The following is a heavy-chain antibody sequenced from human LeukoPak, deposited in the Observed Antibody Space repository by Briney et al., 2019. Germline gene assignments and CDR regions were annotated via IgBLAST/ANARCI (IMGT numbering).Heavy chain of an antibody. J-gene: IGHJ4*02. V-gene: IGHV4-61*02. D-gene: IGHD3-22*01. Sequence: PSQTLSLTCTVSGGSISSGSYYWSWIRQPAGKGLEWIGRIYTSGSTNYNPSLKSRVTISVDTSKNQFSLKLSSVTAADTAVYYCARDQYYYDSSGNSLFDYWGQGTLVTVSS. CDR1: GGSISSGSYY. CDR3: ARDQYYYDSSGNSLFDY. CDR2: IYTSGST.